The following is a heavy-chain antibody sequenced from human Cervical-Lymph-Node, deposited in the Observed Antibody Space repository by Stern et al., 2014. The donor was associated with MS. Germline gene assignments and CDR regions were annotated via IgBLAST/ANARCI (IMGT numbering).Heavy chain of an antibody. V-gene: IGHV1-2*02. D-gene: IGHD6-6*01. Sequence: QVQLVQSGAEVEKPGASVKVSCKASGYIFTDYYLHWVRQAPGQGLEWMGRINPKSGGTSYAKSFQGRVTLTRDTSITTAYMDLSRLTSDDTAVYYCTRALRIADRPSPGGHWFDPWGQGTLVIVSS. J-gene: IGHJ5*02. CDR3: TRALRIADRPSPGGHWFDP. CDR2: INPKSGGT. CDR1: GYIFTDYY.